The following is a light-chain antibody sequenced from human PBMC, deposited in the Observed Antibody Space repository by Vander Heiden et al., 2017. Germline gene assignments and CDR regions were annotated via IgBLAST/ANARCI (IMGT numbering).Light chain of an antibody. V-gene: IGLV2-14*03. J-gene: IGLJ1*01. CDR2: VVT. CDR1: SSDVGAYNY. CDR3: SSYTSSNTLV. Sequence: QSALTQPASVSGSPGQSITISCTGTSSDVGAYNYVSWYQQHPGKAPKLIIYVVTNRPSGVSHRFSGSKSGNTASLTTSGLQAEDEADYYCSSYTSSNTLVFGTGTKVTVL.